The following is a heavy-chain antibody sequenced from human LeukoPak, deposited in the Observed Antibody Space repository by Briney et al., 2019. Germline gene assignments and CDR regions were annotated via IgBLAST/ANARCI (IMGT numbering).Heavy chain of an antibody. CDR1: GGSFSGYY. D-gene: IGHD3-10*01. V-gene: IGHV4-34*01. J-gene: IGHJ6*02. CDR2: INNSGST. Sequence: PSETLSLTCAVYGGSFSGYYWSWIRQPPGKGSEWIGEINNSGSTNYNPSLKSRVTISVDTSKNQFSLRLSSVTAADAAVYYWARGSNVVLWFGSAGDVWGQGTTVTVSS. CDR3: ARGSNVVLWFGSAGDV.